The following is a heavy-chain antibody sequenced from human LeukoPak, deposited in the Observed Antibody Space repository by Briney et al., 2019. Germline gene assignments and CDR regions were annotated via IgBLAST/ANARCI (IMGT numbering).Heavy chain of an antibody. Sequence: PSETLSLTCTVSGYSISSGYYWGWIRQPPGKGLEWIGSIYHSGSTNYNPSLKSRVTISVDTSKNQFSLKLSSVTAADTAVYYCARGAPYSSGSILYYYYYMDVWGKGTTVTVSS. CDR3: ARGAPYSSGSILYYYYYMDV. D-gene: IGHD6-19*01. CDR1: GYSISSGYY. J-gene: IGHJ6*03. CDR2: IYHSGST. V-gene: IGHV4-38-2*02.